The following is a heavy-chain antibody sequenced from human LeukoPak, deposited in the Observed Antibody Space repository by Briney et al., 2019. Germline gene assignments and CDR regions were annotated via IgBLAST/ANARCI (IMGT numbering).Heavy chain of an antibody. Sequence: GGSLRLSCAASGFIFNAYSMNWVRQAPGKGLEWVSYISSSGSAIYYADSVKGRFTISRDSAQSSLYLQMDSLTDEDTAVYYCARASAVAGTRHYWGQGTLVTVSS. D-gene: IGHD6-19*01. J-gene: IGHJ4*02. V-gene: IGHV3-48*02. CDR2: ISSSGSAI. CDR1: GFIFNAYS. CDR3: ARASAVAGTRHY.